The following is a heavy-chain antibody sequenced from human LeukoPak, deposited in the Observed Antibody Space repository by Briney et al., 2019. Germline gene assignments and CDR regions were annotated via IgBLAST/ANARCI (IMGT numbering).Heavy chain of an antibody. J-gene: IGHJ4*02. CDR2: IYYSGST. Sequence: PSETLSLTCTVSGGSISSSSYYWGWIRQPPGKGLEWIGSIYYSGSTYYNPSLKSRATISVDTSKNQFSLKLSSVTAADTAVYYCARRGGYSSTLGTDYWGQGTLVTVSS. V-gene: IGHV4-39*01. CDR3: ARRGGYSSTLGTDY. CDR1: GGSISSSSYY. D-gene: IGHD6-13*01.